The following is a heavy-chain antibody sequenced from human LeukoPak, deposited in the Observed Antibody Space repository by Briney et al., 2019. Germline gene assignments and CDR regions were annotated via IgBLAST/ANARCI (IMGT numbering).Heavy chain of an antibody. V-gene: IGHV1-8*01. CDR3: ARVVRYCSSTSCHFYFDY. Sequence: ASLKVSCKASGYTFTSYDINWVRQATAQGLEWIGCMNPNSGNTGYAQKFQGRVTMTRNTSISTAYMELSSLRSEETAVYYCARVVRYCSSTSCHFYFDYWGQGTLVTVAS. J-gene: IGHJ4*02. CDR1: GYTFTSYD. D-gene: IGHD2-2*01. CDR2: MNPNSGNT.